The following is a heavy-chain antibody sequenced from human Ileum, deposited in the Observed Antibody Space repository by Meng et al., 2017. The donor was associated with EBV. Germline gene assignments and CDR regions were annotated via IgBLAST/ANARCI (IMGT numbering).Heavy chain of an antibody. CDR1: GASVTRSGYY. V-gene: IGHV4-61*08. CDR2: VNYNGDS. Sequence: QVHLHQSGPGLVRPSETLSLICTVSGASVTRSGYYWSWLRQSPGKGLEWLGYVNYNGDSTYNPSLKIRVTIFIDTSKKQFHLNLTSATAADTAIYYCARDLRVGGAFDYWGQGTLVTVSS. J-gene: IGHJ4*02. D-gene: IGHD1-26*01. CDR3: ARDLRVGGAFDY.